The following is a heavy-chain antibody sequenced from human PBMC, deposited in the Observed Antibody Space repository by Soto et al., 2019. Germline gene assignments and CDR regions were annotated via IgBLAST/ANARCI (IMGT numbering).Heavy chain of an antibody. V-gene: IGHV4-39*01. D-gene: IGHD3-22*01. CDR3: ARARYYYDSSGYYYGPYAFDI. Sequence: PSETLSLTCTVSGGSMSSSSDDWGWIRQPPGKGLEWIGSIYYSGSTYYNPSLKSRVTISVDTSKNQFSLKLSSVTAADTAVYYCARARYYYDSSGYYYGPYAFDIWGQGTMVTVSS. CDR1: GGSMSSSSDD. J-gene: IGHJ3*02. CDR2: IYYSGST.